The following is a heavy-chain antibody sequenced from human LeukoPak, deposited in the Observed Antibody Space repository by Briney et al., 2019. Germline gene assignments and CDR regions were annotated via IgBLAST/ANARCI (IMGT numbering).Heavy chain of an antibody. CDR1: GFTFSSYA. Sequence: GGSLRLSCAASGFTFSSYAMHWVRQAPGKGLEWVAVISYDGSNKYYADSVKGRFTISRDNAKNSLYLQMNSLRAEDTAVYYCARGYYDSSGYYPLWGQGTLVTVSS. CDR3: ARGYYDSSGYYPL. CDR2: ISYDGSNK. V-gene: IGHV3-30-3*01. J-gene: IGHJ4*02. D-gene: IGHD3-22*01.